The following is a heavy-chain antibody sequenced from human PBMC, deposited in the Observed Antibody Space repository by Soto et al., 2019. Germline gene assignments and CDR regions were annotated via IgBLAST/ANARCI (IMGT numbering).Heavy chain of an antibody. CDR3: GTGAVGPAYPNWVDT. Sequence: QVQLVQSGAELKKPGSSVKVSCKASGGSVTAYTINWVRHAPGQGLEWIGAFIPIFPTPNYAQKFQGRVTIAADGPTNTASMELNSLTSDDAAVYSGGTGAVGPAYPNWVDTWGQGTLVTVSS. CDR1: GGSVTAYT. J-gene: IGHJ5*02. D-gene: IGHD3-16*01. CDR2: FIPIFPTP. V-gene: IGHV1-69*12.